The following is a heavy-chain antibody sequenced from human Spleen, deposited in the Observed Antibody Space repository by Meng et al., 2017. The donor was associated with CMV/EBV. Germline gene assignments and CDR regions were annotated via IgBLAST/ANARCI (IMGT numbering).Heavy chain of an antibody. J-gene: IGHJ6*02. Sequence: GESLNISCVASGFTFSSCSINWVRQAPGKGLEWVSSISSSSSYIYYADSVKSRFTISRDNAKNSLYLQMNSLRAEDTSVYYCARELDNSSGCYSGGLDVWGQGATVTVSS. CDR3: ARELDNSSGCYSGGLDV. CDR2: ISSSSSYI. CDR1: GFTFSSCS. V-gene: IGHV3-21*01. D-gene: IGHD6-19*01.